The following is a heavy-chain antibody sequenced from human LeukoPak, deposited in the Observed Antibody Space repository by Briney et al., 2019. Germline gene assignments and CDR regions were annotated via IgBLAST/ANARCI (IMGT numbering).Heavy chain of an antibody. CDR2: IYTSGST. V-gene: IGHV4-4*07. D-gene: IGHD5-12*01. CDR1: GGSISSYY. Sequence: SETLSLTCTVSGGSISSYYWSWIRQPAGKGLEWIGRIYTSGSTNYNPSLKSRVTISVDTSKNQFSLKLSSVTAADTAVFYCAKLPTALRGIDYWGQGTLVTVSS. CDR3: AKLPTALRGIDY. J-gene: IGHJ4*02.